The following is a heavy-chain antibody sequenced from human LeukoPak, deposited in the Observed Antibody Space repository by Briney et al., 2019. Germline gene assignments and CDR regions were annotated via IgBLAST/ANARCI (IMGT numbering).Heavy chain of an antibody. CDR3: ARAEVSYCSGGSCYFTYSFDY. V-gene: IGHV1-69*13. CDR2: IIPIFGTA. D-gene: IGHD2-15*01. J-gene: IGHJ4*02. Sequence: ASVKVSCKASGGTFSSYAISWVRQAPGQGLEWMGGIIPIFGTANYAQKFQGRVTITADESTSTAYMELSSLRSEDTAVYYCARAEVSYCSGGSCYFTYSFDYWGQGTLVTVSS. CDR1: GGTFSSYA.